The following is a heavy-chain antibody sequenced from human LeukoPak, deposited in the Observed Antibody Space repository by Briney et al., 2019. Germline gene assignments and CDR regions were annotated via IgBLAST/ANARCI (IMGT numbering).Heavy chain of an antibody. D-gene: IGHD1-26*01. CDR1: GFTFKSYT. V-gene: IGHV3-30-3*01. Sequence: GGSLRLSCAASGFTFKSYTMHWVRQAPGKGLQWVAAISDDGINAYYSDSAKGRLTISRDNSNNTLYLQMNSLRAEDTAVYFCAKQSNNHYYQKASDYWGQGTLVTVSS. CDR2: ISDDGINA. J-gene: IGHJ4*02. CDR3: AKQSNNHYYQKASDY.